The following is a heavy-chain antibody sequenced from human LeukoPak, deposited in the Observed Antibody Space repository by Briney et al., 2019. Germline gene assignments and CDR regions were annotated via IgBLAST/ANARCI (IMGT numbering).Heavy chain of an antibody. Sequence: SETLSLTCTVSGGSITSSSYYWGWIRQPPGTGLEWIGSIYPSGSTFYNPSLKSRVTISVDTSKNQFSLRLSSVTAADTAVYYCARSYASSWYWNWFDPWGQGTLVTVSS. CDR1: GGSITSSSYY. V-gene: IGHV4-39*07. CDR3: ARSYASSWYWNWFDP. CDR2: IYPSGST. D-gene: IGHD6-13*01. J-gene: IGHJ5*02.